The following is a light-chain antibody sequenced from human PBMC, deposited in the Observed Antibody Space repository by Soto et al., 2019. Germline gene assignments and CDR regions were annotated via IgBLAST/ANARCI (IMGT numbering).Light chain of an antibody. Sequence: QSALSQPASVSGSPGQSITISCTVTSSDVGDFDCVSWYQQHPGKAPKLMIYEVSDRPSGVSNRFSGSKSGDTASLTISGLQAEDEADYYCSSYTSSSTLVFGGGTKVTVL. J-gene: IGLJ2*01. V-gene: IGLV2-14*01. CDR2: EVS. CDR3: SSYTSSSTLV. CDR1: SSDVGDFDC.